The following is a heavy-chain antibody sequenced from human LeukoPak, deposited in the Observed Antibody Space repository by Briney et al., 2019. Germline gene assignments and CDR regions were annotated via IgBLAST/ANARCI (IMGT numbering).Heavy chain of an antibody. V-gene: IGHV3-7*01. CDR2: IKQDGSEK. Sequence: GSLRLSFAASTFNFSDFLMSWVRQAPGKGLEWVGNIKQDGSEKNYVDSVKGRFTISRDNAKKLLYLQMDSLRAEDTAVYYCASRSEPAGGYWGQGTLVTVSS. CDR3: ASRSEPAGGY. J-gene: IGHJ4*02. CDR1: TFNFSDFL.